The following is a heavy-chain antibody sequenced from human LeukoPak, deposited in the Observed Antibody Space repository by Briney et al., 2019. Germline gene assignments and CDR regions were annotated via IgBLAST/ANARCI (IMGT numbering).Heavy chain of an antibody. J-gene: IGHJ5*02. CDR3: ARVLREWLLFEWFDP. CDR1: GFTFSSYA. CDR2: ISYDGSNK. D-gene: IGHD3-3*01. V-gene: IGHV3-30-3*01. Sequence: GGSLRLSCAASGFTFSSYAMHWVRQAPGKGLEWVAVISYDGSNKYYADSLKGRFTISRDNAKNSLYLQMNSLRAEDTAAYYCARVLREWLLFEWFDPWGQGTLVTVSS.